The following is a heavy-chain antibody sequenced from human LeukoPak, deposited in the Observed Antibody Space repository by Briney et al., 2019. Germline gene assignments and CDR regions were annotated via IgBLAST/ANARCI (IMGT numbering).Heavy chain of an antibody. J-gene: IGHJ6*02. V-gene: IGHV3-23*01. CDR3: AKDPIAAPYYYYGMDV. Sequence: GSLRLSCAASGFTFSSYAMSWVRQAPGKGLEWVSAISGSGGSTYYADSVKGRFTISRDNSKNTLYLQMNSLRAEDTAVYYCAKDPIAAPYYYYGMDVWGQGTTVTVSS. D-gene: IGHD6-13*01. CDR1: GFTFSSYA. CDR2: ISGSGGST.